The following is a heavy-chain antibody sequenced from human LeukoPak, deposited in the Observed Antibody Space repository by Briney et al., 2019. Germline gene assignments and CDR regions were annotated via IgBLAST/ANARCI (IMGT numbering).Heavy chain of an antibody. J-gene: IGHJ4*02. Sequence: GGSLRLSCAASGFTFSSYWMNCVRRAPGKGLEWVANINQDGSEKYYVDSVKGRFTISRDNAKNSLSLQMNSLRAEDTAVYYCARPYYYSSGSLPYWGQGTLVTVSS. CDR1: GFTFSSYW. CDR2: INQDGSEK. CDR3: ARPYYYSSGSLPY. D-gene: IGHD3-10*01. V-gene: IGHV3-7*01.